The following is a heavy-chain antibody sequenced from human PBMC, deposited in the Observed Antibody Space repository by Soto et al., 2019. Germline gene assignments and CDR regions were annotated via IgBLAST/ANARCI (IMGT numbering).Heavy chain of an antibody. D-gene: IGHD3-3*01. CDR1: GGSISSYY. J-gene: IGHJ4*02. V-gene: IGHV4-59*01. CDR3: ARAPYYDFWSGYYFFDY. CDR2: IYYSGST. Sequence: SETLSLTCTASGGSISSYYWSWIRQPPGNGLEWIGYIYYSGSTNYNPSLKSRVTISVDTSKNQFSLKLSSVTAADTAVYYCARAPYYDFWSGYYFFDYWGQGTLVTVSS.